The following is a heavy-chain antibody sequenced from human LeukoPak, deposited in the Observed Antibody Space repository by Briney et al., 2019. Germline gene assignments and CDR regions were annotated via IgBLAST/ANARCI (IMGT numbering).Heavy chain of an antibody. CDR3: ARQRHSLVGVTPHWFLDV. CDR1: GDSLSGYS. Sequence: PSETLSLTCAVYGDSLSGYSWTWIRQPPGKGLEWIGEINYDGVTNYNASLKSRVSMSLDTPNNQFSLTLTSVTAADTAVFYCARQRHSLVGVTPHWFLDVWGRGTLITVSS. D-gene: IGHD1-26*01. CDR2: INYDGVT. J-gene: IGHJ2*01. V-gene: IGHV4-34*01.